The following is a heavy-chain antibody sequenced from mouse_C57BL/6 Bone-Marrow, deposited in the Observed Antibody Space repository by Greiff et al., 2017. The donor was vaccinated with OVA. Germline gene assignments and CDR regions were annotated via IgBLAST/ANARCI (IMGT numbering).Heavy chain of an antibody. CDR3: ASTMVTTGARDD. V-gene: IGHV1-54*01. D-gene: IGHD2-2*01. CDR1: GYAFTNYL. J-gene: IGHJ4*01. CDR2: INPGSGGT. Sequence: QVQLQQSGAELVRPGTSVKVSCKASGYAFTNYLIEWVKQRPGQGLEWIGGINPGSGGTKYHEKFKGKATLTADKSSSTAYLQLSSLTSEDSAVYFCASTMVTTGARDDWGQGTSVTVAS.